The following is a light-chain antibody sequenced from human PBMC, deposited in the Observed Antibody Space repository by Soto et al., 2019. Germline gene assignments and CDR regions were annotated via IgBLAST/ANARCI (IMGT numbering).Light chain of an antibody. CDR1: TSQIGSDH. V-gene: IGLV1-47*01. CDR2: NSN. Sequence: QSVLTQPPSVSGAPGQRIVISCSGDTSQIGSDHVYCYQQLPGTALKLVIYNSNRRPSGIPDRFSGSKSGASASLAIRGLRSEDEAEYYCAAWDDSLSGHVVFGGGTKVTVL. CDR3: AAWDDSLSGHVV. J-gene: IGLJ2*01.